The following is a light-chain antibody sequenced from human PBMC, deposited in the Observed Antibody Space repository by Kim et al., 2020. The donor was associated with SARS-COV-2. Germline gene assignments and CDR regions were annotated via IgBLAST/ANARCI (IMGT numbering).Light chain of an antibody. CDR1: SVHSSYA. CDR3: QTWGTGVRVV. J-gene: IGLJ2*01. Sequence: QLVLTQSPSASASLGASVKLTCTLSSVHSSYAIAWHQQQPEKGPRYVMKLNRDGSHSKGDGIPDRFSGSSSGAERYLTISSLQSEDEADYYCQTWGTGVRVVFSGVTQLAVL. CDR2: LNRDGSH. V-gene: IGLV4-69*01.